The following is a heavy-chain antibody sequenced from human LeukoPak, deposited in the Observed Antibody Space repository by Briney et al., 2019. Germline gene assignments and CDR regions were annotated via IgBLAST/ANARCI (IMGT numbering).Heavy chain of an antibody. CDR2: INHSGST. CDR1: GGSFSGYY. J-gene: IGHJ5*02. V-gene: IGHV4-34*01. Sequence: SETLSLTCAVYGGSFSGYYWSWIRQPPGKGLEWTGEINHSGSTNYNPSLKSRVTISVDTSKNQFSLKLSSVTAADTAVYYCARTERWFDPWGQGTLVTVSS. D-gene: IGHD6-25*01. CDR3: ARTERWFDP.